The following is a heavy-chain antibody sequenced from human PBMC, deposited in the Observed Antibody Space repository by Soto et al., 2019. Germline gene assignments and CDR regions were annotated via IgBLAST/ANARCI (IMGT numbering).Heavy chain of an antibody. J-gene: IGHJ4*02. CDR3: LADRGVATISFLFGY. CDR1: GGTFSSYT. D-gene: IGHD5-12*01. V-gene: IGHV1-69*02. CDR2: IIPILGIA. Sequence: ASVKVSCKASGGTFSSYTISWVRQAPGQGLEWMGRIIPILGIANYAQKFQGRVTITADKSTSTAYMELSSLRSEDTAVYYCLADRGVATISFLFGYWGQGTLVTVSS.